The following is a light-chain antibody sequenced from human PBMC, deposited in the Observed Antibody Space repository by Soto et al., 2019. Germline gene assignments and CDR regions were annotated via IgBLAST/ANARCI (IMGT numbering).Light chain of an antibody. Sequence: QSALTQPASVSGSPGQSISISCTGTSSDIGAYNYVSWYQHHPGKAPKLLIYEVSNRPSGVSNRFSGSKSGNTASLTISGLQAEDEADYYCTSYTSSNTVLFGGGTQLTVL. CDR1: SSDIGAYNY. V-gene: IGLV2-14*01. J-gene: IGLJ2*01. CDR3: TSYTSSNTVL. CDR2: EVS.